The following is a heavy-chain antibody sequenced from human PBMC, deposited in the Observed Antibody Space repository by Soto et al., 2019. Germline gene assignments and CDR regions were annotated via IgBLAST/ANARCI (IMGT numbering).Heavy chain of an antibody. J-gene: IGHJ6*02. V-gene: IGHV4-34*01. Sequence: PSETLSLTCAVYGGSFSGYYWSWIRQPPGKGLEWIGEINHSGSTNYNPSLKSRVTISVDTSKNQFSLKLSSVTAADTAVYYCAIAAAGRTYYYYYGMDVWGQGTTVTVSS. D-gene: IGHD6-13*01. CDR1: GGSFSGYY. CDR3: AIAAAGRTYYYYYGMDV. CDR2: INHSGST.